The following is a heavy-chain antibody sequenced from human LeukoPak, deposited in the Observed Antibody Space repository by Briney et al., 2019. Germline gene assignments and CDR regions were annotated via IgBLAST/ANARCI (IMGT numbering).Heavy chain of an antibody. CDR1: GGTFSSYA. CDR2: IIPIFGTA. CDR3: ARGGWLQPLDY. V-gene: IGHV1-69*05. J-gene: IGHJ4*02. D-gene: IGHD5-24*01. Sequence: ASVTVTCKASGGTFSSYAISWVRQAPGQGLEWMGGIIPIFGTANYAQKFQRRVTITTDESTSTAYMELSSLRSEDTAVYYCARGGWLQPLDYWGQGTLVTVSS.